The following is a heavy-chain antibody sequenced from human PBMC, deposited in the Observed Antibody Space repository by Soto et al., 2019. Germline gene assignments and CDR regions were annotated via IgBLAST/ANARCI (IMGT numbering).Heavy chain of an antibody. V-gene: IGHV4-39*01. CDR2: IYYSGST. J-gene: IGHJ3*02. CDR1: GGSISSSSYY. CDR3: ARHPSRWELLWAYGSAFDI. D-gene: IGHD1-26*01. Sequence: QLQLQESGPGLVKPSETLSLTCTVSGGSISSSSYYWGWIRQPPGKGLEWIGSIYYSGSTYYNPSLKSRVTISVDTSKNQFSLKLSSVTAADTAVYYCARHPSRWELLWAYGSAFDIWGQGTMVTVSS.